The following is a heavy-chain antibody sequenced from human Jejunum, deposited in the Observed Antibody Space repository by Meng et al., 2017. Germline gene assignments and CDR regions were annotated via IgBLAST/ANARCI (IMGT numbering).Heavy chain of an antibody. CDR2: ISSSGSTI. V-gene: IGHV3-11*01. CDR3: ARWGMTTDYYGMDV. D-gene: IGHD1-14*01. CDR1: GFTFSNYY. J-gene: IGHJ6*02. Sequence: GESLKISCAAAGFTFSNYYMSWIRQAPGKGLEWVSYISSSGSTIYYADSVKGRFTISRDNAKTSLYLQMNSLRAEDTAVYYCARWGMTTDYYGMDVWGQGTTVTVSS.